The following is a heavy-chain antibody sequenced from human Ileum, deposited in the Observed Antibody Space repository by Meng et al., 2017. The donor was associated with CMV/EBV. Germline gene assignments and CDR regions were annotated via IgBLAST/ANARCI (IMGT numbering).Heavy chain of an antibody. D-gene: IGHD1-14*01. V-gene: IGHV4-34*01. J-gene: IGHJ4*02. CDR3: AGSRDNHKGGDH. Sequence: GEGRFVPGGTLSLPCEVSVSPFSDFYRSWARHAPGKGLEWIGAIRRTSGSSYYPYSVSGVSITAHITSNQFSLKVMTVPAADTAVYYCAGSRDNHKGGDHWDQGTLVTVSS. CDR2: IRRTSGS. CDR1: VSPFSDFY.